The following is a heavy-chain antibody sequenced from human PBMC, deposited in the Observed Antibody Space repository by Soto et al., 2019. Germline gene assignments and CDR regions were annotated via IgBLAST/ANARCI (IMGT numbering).Heavy chain of an antibody. J-gene: IGHJ5*02. CDR2: IIPIFGTA. Sequence: ASVKVSCKASGCTFSSYAISWVRQAPGQGLEWMGGIIPIFGTANYAQKFQGRVTITADESTSTAYMELSSLRSEDTAVYYCARDLSTVVTPTNWFDPWGQGTLVTVSS. CDR1: GCTFSSYA. CDR3: ARDLSTVVTPTNWFDP. V-gene: IGHV1-69*13. D-gene: IGHD4-17*01.